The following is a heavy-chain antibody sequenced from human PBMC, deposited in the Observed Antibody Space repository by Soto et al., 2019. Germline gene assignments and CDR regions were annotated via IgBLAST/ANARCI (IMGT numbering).Heavy chain of an antibody. CDR3: AKPPYSHDFSV. V-gene: IGHV3-23*01. D-gene: IGHD5-12*01. J-gene: IGHJ4*02. CDR2: VSRSGDST. Sequence: EVQLLESGGGLVQPGGSLRLSCGPSGFTFTAYGMRWVRQAPGKGLEWISTVSRSGDSTYYADSVKGRFTISRDKSKNTMYMQMNSLRAEHTAVNYCAKPPYSHDFSVWGQGTLLTLSS. CDR1: GFTFTAYG.